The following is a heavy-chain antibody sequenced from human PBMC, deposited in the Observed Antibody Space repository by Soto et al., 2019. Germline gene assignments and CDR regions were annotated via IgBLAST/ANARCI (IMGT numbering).Heavy chain of an antibody. J-gene: IGHJ4*02. CDR1: GGSISNYY. D-gene: IGHD6-19*01. CDR3: ARGRQWLDY. CDR2: IYYTGST. Sequence: SSETLSLTCTVSGGSISNYYWSWIRQPPGKGLEWIGYIYYTGSTNYNPSLKSRVTISVDTSESQFSLRLSSVTAADTAIYYCARGRQWLDYWDQGTLVNVSS. V-gene: IGHV4-59*01.